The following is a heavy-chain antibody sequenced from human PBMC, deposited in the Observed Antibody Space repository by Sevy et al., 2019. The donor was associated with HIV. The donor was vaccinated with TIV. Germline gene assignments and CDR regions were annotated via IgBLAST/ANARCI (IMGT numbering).Heavy chain of an antibody. CDR2: IYYSGST. CDR1: GGSISSGGYY. J-gene: IGHJ4*02. D-gene: IGHD3-10*01. Sequence: SETLSLTCTVSGGSISSGGYYWSWIRQHPGKGLEWIGYIYYSGSTYYNPSLKSRVTISVDTSKNQFSLKLSSVTAADTAVYYCARATLPMVRGVLPPCFDYWGQGTLVTVSS. CDR3: ARATLPMVRGVLPPCFDY. V-gene: IGHV4-31*03.